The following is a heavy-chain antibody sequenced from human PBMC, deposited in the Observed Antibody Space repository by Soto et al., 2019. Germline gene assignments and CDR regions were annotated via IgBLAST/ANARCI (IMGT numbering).Heavy chain of an antibody. Sequence: EVQLVESGGGLVQPGGSLRLSCAASGFTFSPFWMHWVRQVPGKGPVWVSRINSDGNSPSYADSVKGRFTISRDNANNTLYLQMNSLGAEDTAVYYCARGSNHFDYWGQGTLVTVSS. CDR1: GFTFSPFW. CDR3: ARGSNHFDY. V-gene: IGHV3-74*01. D-gene: IGHD4-4*01. J-gene: IGHJ4*02. CDR2: INSDGNSP.